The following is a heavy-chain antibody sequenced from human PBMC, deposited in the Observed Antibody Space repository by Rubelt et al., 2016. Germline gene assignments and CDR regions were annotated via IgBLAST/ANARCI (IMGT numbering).Heavy chain of an antibody. CDR2: LYWNDDM. CDR3: AHCRETEIFDF. Sequence: ITLKESGPTLVRPTQTLTLTCTFSGFSLNTIGVGVGWIRQPPGKALEWLAVLYWNDDMSYSPSMERRLTITKETSQNQVILTMHTMDPLDTATYYCAHCRETEIFDFWGQGTLVTVSS. V-gene: IGHV2-5*01. J-gene: IGHJ4*02. D-gene: IGHD1-14*01. CDR1: GFSLNTIGVG.